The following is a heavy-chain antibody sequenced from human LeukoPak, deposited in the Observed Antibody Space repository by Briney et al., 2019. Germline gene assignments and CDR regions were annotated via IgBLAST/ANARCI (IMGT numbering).Heavy chain of an antibody. CDR2: FYYSGKT. J-gene: IGHJ4*02. CDR3: AVAWSGEFSQIDF. V-gene: IGHV4-39*02. CDR1: GGSISSTSYY. Sequence: PSETLSLTCTVSGGSISSTSYYWGWIRQPPEKGLEWIGSFYYSGKTYYNPSLKSRVTISVDTSKNHFSLKLTSVTAADTAVYYCAVAWSGEFSQIDFWGQGTLVTVSS. D-gene: IGHD3-10*01.